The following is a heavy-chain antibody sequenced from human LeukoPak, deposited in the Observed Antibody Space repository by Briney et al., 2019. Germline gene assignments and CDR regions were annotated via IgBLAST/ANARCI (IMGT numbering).Heavy chain of an antibody. J-gene: IGHJ3*02. Sequence: PSETLSLTCTVSGGSISSDDYHWSWIRQPPGKGLEWIGYIYYSGSTYYNPSLKSRVTISVDTSKNQFSLKLSSVTAADTALYYCARAVVTATHDAFDIWGQGTMVTVSS. CDR2: IYYSGST. D-gene: IGHD2-15*01. CDR1: GGSISSDDYH. V-gene: IGHV4-30-4*08. CDR3: ARAVVTATHDAFDI.